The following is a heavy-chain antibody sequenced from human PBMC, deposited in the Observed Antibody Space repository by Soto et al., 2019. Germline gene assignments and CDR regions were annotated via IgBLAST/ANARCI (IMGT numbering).Heavy chain of an antibody. CDR1: GFTFINYW. CDR3: ARDRFYYCSSTSCYAPNYYYYYYMDV. V-gene: IGHV3-74*01. D-gene: IGHD2-2*01. Sequence: GGSLRLSCAASGFTFINYWMHLIRQAPGKGLVWVSRINSDGSSTSYADSVKGRFTISRDNAKNTLYLQMNSLRAEDTAVYYCARDRFYYCSSTSCYAPNYYYYYYMDVWGKGTTVTVSS. CDR2: INSDGSST. J-gene: IGHJ6*03.